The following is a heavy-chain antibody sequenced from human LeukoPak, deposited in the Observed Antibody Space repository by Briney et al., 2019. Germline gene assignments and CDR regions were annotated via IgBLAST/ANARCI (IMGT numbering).Heavy chain of an antibody. CDR2: IRRKVYGGTA. D-gene: IGHD3/OR15-3a*01. CDR3: TRGQGLYY. Sequence: GGSLRLSCAASGFTFSDSTMSWYRQAPGKGLEWVGFIRRKVYGGTAEYAASVKGRFTISRDDSKSIAYLQMDSLKIEDSAVYYCTRGQGLYYWGQGTLVIVSS. J-gene: IGHJ4*02. CDR1: GFTFSDST. V-gene: IGHV3-49*03.